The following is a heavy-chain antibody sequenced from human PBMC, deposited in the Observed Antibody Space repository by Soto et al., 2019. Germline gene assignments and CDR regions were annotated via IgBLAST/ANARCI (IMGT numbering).Heavy chain of an antibody. CDR2: INHRGSA. CDR1: GASVSSTYW. Sequence: QVELQESGPGLVKPSGTLSLTCAVSGASVSSTYWWSWVRQPPGKGPEWIGEINHRGSANYNPSLKSRVTMSLDISKSQFSLRLTSVTAADTAVYFCARYNVASGTYYFDYWGRGALVTVSS. D-gene: IGHD6-13*01. V-gene: IGHV4-4*02. CDR3: ARYNVASGTYYFDY. J-gene: IGHJ4*02.